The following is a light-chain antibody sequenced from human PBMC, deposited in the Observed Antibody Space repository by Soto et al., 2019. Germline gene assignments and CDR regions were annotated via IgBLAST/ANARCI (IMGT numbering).Light chain of an antibody. CDR1: SSEVGGYNY. CDR3: SSYTSSSTLGGV. CDR2: DVS. J-gene: IGLJ1*01. Sequence: QSVLTQPASLSGSPGQSITISRTGNSSEVGGYNYVSWYQQHPGKAPKLMIYDVSNRPSGVSNRFSGSKSGNTASLTISGLQAEDEADYYCSSYTSSSTLGGVFGTGTKVTVL. V-gene: IGLV2-14*01.